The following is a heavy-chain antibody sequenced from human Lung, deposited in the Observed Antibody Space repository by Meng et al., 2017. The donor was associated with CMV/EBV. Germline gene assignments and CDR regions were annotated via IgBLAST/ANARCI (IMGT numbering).Heavy chain of an antibody. CDR2: VYPGDSGT. CDR1: GYMFSVYW. J-gene: IGHJ4*02. D-gene: IGHD5-24*01. CDR3: ARQGHGVPLDF. Sequence: SXKGSGYMFSVYWIAWVRQMPGKDLEWVGIVYPGDSGTRYSPSLRGQVTISVDKSISTAYLQWSSLRASDTAIYYCARQGHGVPLDFWGQGNLVTVSS. V-gene: IGHV5-51*01.